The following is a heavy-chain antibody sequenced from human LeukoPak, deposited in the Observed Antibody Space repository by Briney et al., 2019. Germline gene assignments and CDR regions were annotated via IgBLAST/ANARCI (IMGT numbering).Heavy chain of an antibody. D-gene: IGHD3-22*01. CDR2: IGSSSSYI. Sequence: KPGGSLRLSCAASGFTFSSYSMNWVRQAPGKGLEWVSSIGSSSSYIYYADSVKGRFTISRDNAKNSLYLQMNSLRAEDTAVYYCARLYYDSSGYYYGAFDIWGQGTMVTVSS. CDR1: GFTFSSYS. CDR3: ARLYYDSSGYYYGAFDI. V-gene: IGHV3-21*01. J-gene: IGHJ3*02.